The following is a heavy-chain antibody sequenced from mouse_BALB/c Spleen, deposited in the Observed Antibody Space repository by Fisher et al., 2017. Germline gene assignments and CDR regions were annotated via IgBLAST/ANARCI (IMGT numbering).Heavy chain of an antibody. V-gene: IGHV1-39*01. Sequence: KFKGKATLTVDKSSSTAYMQLNSLTSEDSAVYYCARGYGNGAMDYWGQGTSVTVSS. D-gene: IGHD2-1*01. CDR3: ARGYGNGAMDY. J-gene: IGHJ4*01.